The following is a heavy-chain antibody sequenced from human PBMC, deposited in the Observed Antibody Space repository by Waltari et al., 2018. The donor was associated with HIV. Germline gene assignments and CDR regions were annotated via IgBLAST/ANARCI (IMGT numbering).Heavy chain of an antibody. CDR3: ARVFCSGGSCYGDGRYGMDV. D-gene: IGHD2-15*01. CDR2: IYLSGIT. Sequence: QVQLPELGTGLVKTFKTLSLTCTVSGGSIRSGSYYWHWIRQHAGKGQEWIGRIYLSGITNYNPSLKSRVTISVDTSKNQFSLKLSSVTAADTAVYYCARVFCSGGSCYGDGRYGMDVWGQGTTVTVSS. CDR1: GGSIRSGSYY. V-gene: IGHV4-61*02. J-gene: IGHJ6*02.